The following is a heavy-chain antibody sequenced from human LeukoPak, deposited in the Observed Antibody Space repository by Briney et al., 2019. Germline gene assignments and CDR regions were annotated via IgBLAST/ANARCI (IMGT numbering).Heavy chain of an antibody. CDR1: GYTFTSYD. V-gene: IGHV1-8*01. CDR2: MNPNSGNT. J-gene: IGHJ4*02. CDR3: ARDRRYCGGDCYRPYYFDY. D-gene: IGHD2-21*02. Sequence: GASVKVSCKASGYTFTSYDINWVRQATGQGLEWMGWMNPNSGNTGYAQKFQGRVTMTRNTSISTAYMELSSLRSEDTAVYYCARDRRYCGGDCYRPYYFDYWGQGTLVTVSS.